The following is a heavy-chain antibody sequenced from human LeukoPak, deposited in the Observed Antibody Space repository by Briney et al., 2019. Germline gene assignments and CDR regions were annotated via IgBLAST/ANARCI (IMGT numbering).Heavy chain of an antibody. J-gene: IGHJ4*02. Sequence: SETLSLTCSVSGGSISSLYWIWIRQPPGKGLEWIGYIYYTGSTNYNPSLKSRVTMFVDMSKNQFSLRLSSVTAADTAVYFRARHRAYSSSSPFDYWGQGTLVTVSS. D-gene: IGHD6-6*01. V-gene: IGHV4-59*08. CDR3: ARHRAYSSSSPFDY. CDR2: IYYTGST. CDR1: GGSISSLY.